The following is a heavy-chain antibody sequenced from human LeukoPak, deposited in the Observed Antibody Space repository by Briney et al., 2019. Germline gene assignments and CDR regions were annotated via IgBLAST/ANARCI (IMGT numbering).Heavy chain of an antibody. CDR2: FDPEDGET. CDR3: ATAVLNYDSSGHSDAFDI. V-gene: IGHV1-24*01. Sequence: GASVKVSCKVSGYTLTELSMHWVRQAPGKGLEWMGGFDPEDGETIYAQKFQGRVTMTEDTSTDTAYMELSSLRSEDTAVYYCATAVLNYDSSGHSDAFDIWGQGTMVTVSS. D-gene: IGHD3-22*01. CDR1: GYTLTELS. J-gene: IGHJ3*02.